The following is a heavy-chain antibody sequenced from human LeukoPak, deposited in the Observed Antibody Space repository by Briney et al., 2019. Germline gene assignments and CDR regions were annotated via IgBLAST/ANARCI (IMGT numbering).Heavy chain of an antibody. CDR2: IYDSGGT. Sequence: SETLSLTCSVSGGAISDNDYHWGWIRQPPGKGLEWIGNIYDSGGTYYGPSLKSRLTMSVDTSKNQFSLKLTSVTAADMAVYYCARLGIHTSGIVNFYYYMDVWGKGTTVTISS. CDR1: GGAISDNDYH. D-gene: IGHD1-26*01. CDR3: ARLGIHTSGIVNFYYYMDV. V-gene: IGHV4-39*01. J-gene: IGHJ6*03.